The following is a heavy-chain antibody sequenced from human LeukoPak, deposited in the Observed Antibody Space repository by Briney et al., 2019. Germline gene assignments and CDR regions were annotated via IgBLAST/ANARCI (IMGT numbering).Heavy chain of an antibody. CDR3: ARDVQPRGYSYGSPLDY. CDR2: IIPIFGTA. D-gene: IGHD5-18*01. J-gene: IGHJ4*02. V-gene: IGHV1-69*05. CDR1: GGTFSSYA. Sequence: SVKVSCKASGGTFSSYAISWVRQAPGQGLEWMGGIIPIFGTANYAQKLQGRVTMTTDTSTSTAYMELRSLRSDDTAVYYCARDVQPRGYSYGSPLDYWGQGTLVTVSS.